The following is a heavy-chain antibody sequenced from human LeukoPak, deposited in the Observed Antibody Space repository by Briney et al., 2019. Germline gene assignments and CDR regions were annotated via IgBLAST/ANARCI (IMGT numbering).Heavy chain of an antibody. CDR2: IWYDGSNK. Sequence: GGSLRLSCAASGFTFSSYGMHWVRQAPGKGLEWVAVIWYDGSNKYYADSVKGRFTISRDNSKNTLYLQMNSLRAEDTAAYYCAKGIVGATMPFDYWGQGTLVTVSS. D-gene: IGHD1-26*01. CDR3: AKGIVGATMPFDY. V-gene: IGHV3-33*06. CDR1: GFTFSSYG. J-gene: IGHJ4*02.